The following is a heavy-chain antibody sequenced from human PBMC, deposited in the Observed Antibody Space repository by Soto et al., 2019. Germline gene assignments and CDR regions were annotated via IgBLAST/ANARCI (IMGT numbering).Heavy chain of an antibody. CDR2: ISSSGYST. CDR3: AKLAGVRFDGSGGDADY. V-gene: IGHV3-23*01. Sequence: EVQLLDSGGGLVQPGGSLRVSCAVSGFTFSNYAMSWVRQAPGKGLEWVSTISSSGYSTYYADSLKGRFTVSRDNSKNTLFLQMDSLRAEDTAVYYCAKLAGVRFDGSGGDADYWGQGSLVTVSS. D-gene: IGHD3-10*01. CDR1: GFTFSNYA. J-gene: IGHJ4*02.